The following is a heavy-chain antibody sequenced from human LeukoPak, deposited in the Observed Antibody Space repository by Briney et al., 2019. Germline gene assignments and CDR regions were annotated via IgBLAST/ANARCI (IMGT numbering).Heavy chain of an antibody. CDR2: INYSGST. J-gene: IGHJ4*02. Sequence: SETLSLTCTVSGVSISSYYWSWIRQPPGKGLEWIGYINYSGSTNYNTSLKSRVTISVDTSKNQFSLKLSSVTAADTAVYYCARAITWGSYFDYWGQGTLVTVCS. V-gene: IGHV4-59*01. CDR1: GVSISSYY. CDR3: ARAITWGSYFDY. D-gene: IGHD5-12*01.